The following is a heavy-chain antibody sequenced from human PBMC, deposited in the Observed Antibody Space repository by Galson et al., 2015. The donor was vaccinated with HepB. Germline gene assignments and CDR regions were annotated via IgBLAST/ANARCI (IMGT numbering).Heavy chain of an antibody. CDR2: IRSKAYGGTT. Sequence: SLRLSCAASGFTFGDYAMSWFRQAPGKGLEWVGFIRSKAYGGTTEYAASVKGRFTISRDDSKSIAYLQMNSLRAEDTAVYYCAKLLSYRSPGSGYFDYWGQGTLVTVSS. J-gene: IGHJ4*02. V-gene: IGHV3-49*03. D-gene: IGHD1-26*01. CDR3: AKLLSYRSPGSGYFDY. CDR1: GFTFGDYA.